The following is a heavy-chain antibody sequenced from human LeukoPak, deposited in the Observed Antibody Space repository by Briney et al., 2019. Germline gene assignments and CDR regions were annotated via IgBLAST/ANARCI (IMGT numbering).Heavy chain of an antibody. V-gene: IGHV4-59*10. J-gene: IGHJ3*01. CDR2: IYTTGNT. D-gene: IGHD4-17*01. CDR1: GVSVGNNY. Sequence: GSLRLSCAASGVSVGNNYMNWIRQAPGKGLEWIGRIYTTGNTNYNPSLTGRVTMSVDTSKNQFSLKLSSVTAADTAVYYCAGRSTVPWGAFDSWGQGTMVTVSS. CDR3: AGRSTVPWGAFDS.